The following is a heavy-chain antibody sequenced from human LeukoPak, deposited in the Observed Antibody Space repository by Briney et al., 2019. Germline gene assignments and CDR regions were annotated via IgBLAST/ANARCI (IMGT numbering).Heavy chain of an antibody. CDR3: ARDHLSSGSSPDYYYYYYMDV. CDR1: GFTFSNYW. CDR2: INSDGSST. D-gene: IGHD6-19*01. J-gene: IGHJ6*03. V-gene: IGHV3-74*01. Sequence: PGGSLRLSCAASGFTFSNYWMSWVRQAPGKGLVWVSRINSDGSSTSYADSVKGRFTISRDNAKNTLYLQMNSLRAEDTAVYYCARDHLSSGSSPDYYYYYYMDVWGKGTTVTISS.